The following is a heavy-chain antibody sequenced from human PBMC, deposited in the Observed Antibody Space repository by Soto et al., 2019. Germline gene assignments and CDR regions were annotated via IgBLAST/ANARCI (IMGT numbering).Heavy chain of an antibody. D-gene: IGHD6-13*01. CDR1: GGSISSYY. CDR3: ARSRGQQLAENSV. Sequence: PSETLSLTCTVSGGSISSYYWSWIRQPPGKGLEWIGYIYYSGSTNYNPSLKSRVTISVDTSKNQFSLKLSSVTAADTAVYYCARSRGQQLAENSVWGQGTTVTVSS. CDR2: IYYSGST. V-gene: IGHV4-59*01. J-gene: IGHJ6*02.